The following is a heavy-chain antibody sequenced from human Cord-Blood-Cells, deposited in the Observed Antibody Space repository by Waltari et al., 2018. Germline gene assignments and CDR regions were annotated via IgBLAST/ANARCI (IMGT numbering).Heavy chain of an antibody. CDR1: GGSISISTYY. J-gene: IGHJ4*02. Sequence: QLQLQESGPGMVKPSETLSLTCTVSGGSISISTYYWGWFRQPPGKGLEWIGSIYYSGSTYYNPSLKSRVTISVDTSKNQFSLKLSSVTAADTAVYYCARHGYSSSSYYFDYWGQGTLVTVSS. V-gene: IGHV4-39*01. D-gene: IGHD6-6*01. CDR3: ARHGYSSSSYYFDY. CDR2: IYYSGST.